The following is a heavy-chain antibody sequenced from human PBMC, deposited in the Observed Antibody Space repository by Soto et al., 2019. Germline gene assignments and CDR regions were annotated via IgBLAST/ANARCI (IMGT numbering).Heavy chain of an antibody. CDR1: GGSLSGYY. Sequence: QVHLQESGPGLVKSSETLSLTCSVSGGSLSGYYWSWIRQSPGKGLEWIAYVSFSGNTNYNPSPKSRVPTSIDTSKNQFSLRLASVTAADTAFYYCGSVRPSGYVLSWGQGPLVTVSS. V-gene: IGHV4-59*01. CDR3: GSVRPSGYVLS. D-gene: IGHD6-25*01. J-gene: IGHJ5*02. CDR2: VSFSGNT.